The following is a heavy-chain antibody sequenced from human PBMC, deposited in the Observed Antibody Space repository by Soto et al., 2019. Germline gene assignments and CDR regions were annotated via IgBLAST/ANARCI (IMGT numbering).Heavy chain of an antibody. V-gene: IGHV4-59*01. CDR1: GGIISGSY. CDR3: ARSVAVPGAHIDY. D-gene: IGHD6-19*01. Sequence: PEPLSLTCSVSGGIISGSYWSLIRQSPGKALEWLGYVHYTGSTNYSPSLRSRVSMSVDTSKNEFSLRLSSVTAADTAVYFCARSVAVPGAHIDYWGQGTQVT. CDR2: VHYTGST. J-gene: IGHJ4*02.